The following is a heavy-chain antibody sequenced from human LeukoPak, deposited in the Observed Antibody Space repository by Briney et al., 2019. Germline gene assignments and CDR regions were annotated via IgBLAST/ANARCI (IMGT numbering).Heavy chain of an antibody. J-gene: IGHJ4*02. CDR1: GFSFGGYW. CDR3: ARERNYYYFDY. V-gene: IGHV3-74*01. D-gene: IGHD3-10*01. CDR2: ITNDGSKT. Sequence: PGVSLRLSCAASGFSFGGYWMHWVRQAPGKRLSWVAGITNDGSKTGYADSVKGRLTISRDNAKNTLYLQMNSLRAEDTAVYYCARERNYYYFDYWGLGSLVTVSS.